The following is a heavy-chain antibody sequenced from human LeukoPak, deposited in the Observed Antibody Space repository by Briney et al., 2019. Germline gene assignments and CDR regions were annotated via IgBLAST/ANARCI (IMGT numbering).Heavy chain of an antibody. J-gene: IGHJ4*02. CDR3: AKDSAPATILGQGYFDY. D-gene: IGHD5-12*01. CDR2: ISGSGGST. V-gene: IGHV3-23*01. Sequence: GGSLRLSCAASGFTFSSYAMSWVRQAPGKGLEWVSAISGSGGSTYYADSVKGRFTIPRDNSKNTLYLQMNSLRAEDTAVYYCAKDSAPATILGQGYFDYWGQGTLVTVSS. CDR1: GFTFSSYA.